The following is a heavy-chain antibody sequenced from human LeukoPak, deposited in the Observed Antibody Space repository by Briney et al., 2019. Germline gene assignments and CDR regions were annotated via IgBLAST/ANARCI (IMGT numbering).Heavy chain of an antibody. J-gene: IGHJ6*03. D-gene: IGHD1-1*01. CDR1: GYTFTSYG. Sequence: ASVKVSCKASGYTFTSYGISWVRQAPGQGLEWMGWISAYDGNTNYAQKLQGRVTMTTDTSTSTAYMELRSLRSDDTAVYYCARDHWNDLRWGLYYYYYMDVWGKGTTVTVSS. CDR2: ISAYDGNT. CDR3: ARDHWNDLRWGLYYYYYMDV. V-gene: IGHV1-18*01.